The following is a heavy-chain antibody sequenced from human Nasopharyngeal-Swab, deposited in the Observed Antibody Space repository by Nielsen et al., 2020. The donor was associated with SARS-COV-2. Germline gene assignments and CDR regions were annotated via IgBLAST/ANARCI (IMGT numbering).Heavy chain of an antibody. J-gene: IGHJ4*02. V-gene: IGHV3-74*01. CDR1: GFTFSVYW. CDR3: IRGSNLVVAVADY. Sequence: GGSLRLSCAASGFTFSVYWIHWVRQAPGKGLVYVAGINADGSDKRYADSVKGRFTISRDNAKSTAFLEMNSLSADETAVYYCIRGSNLVVAVADYWGQGTLVTLSS. D-gene: IGHD2-15*01. CDR2: INADGSDK.